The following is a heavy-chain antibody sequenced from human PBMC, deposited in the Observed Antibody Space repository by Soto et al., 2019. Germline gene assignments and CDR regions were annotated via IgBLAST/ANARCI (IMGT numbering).Heavy chain of an antibody. D-gene: IGHD3-16*01. V-gene: IGHV1-2*02. J-gene: IGHJ5*02. CDR1: GYTFTGYY. Sequence: QVQLVQSGAEVKKPGASVKVSCKAPGYTFTGYYMHWVRQAPGQGLEWMGWINPNSGGTNYAQKFQGRVTMTRDTSISTAYMELSRLRSDDTAVYYCARAAYHSPNPPGYNWFDPWGQGTLVTVSS. CDR2: INPNSGGT. CDR3: ARAAYHSPNPPGYNWFDP.